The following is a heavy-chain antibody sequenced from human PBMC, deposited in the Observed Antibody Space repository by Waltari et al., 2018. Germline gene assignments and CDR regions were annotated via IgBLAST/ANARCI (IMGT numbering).Heavy chain of an antibody. CDR2: ISVIYDDI. CDR1: GFTFSNYA. CDR3: VKDQVATRLYYYYAMDV. J-gene: IGHJ6*02. V-gene: IGHV3-23*01. Sequence: EVQVLESGGGLVQPGGSLRLSCTGSGFTFSNYAMIWGRQGPGKGLEWVSVISVIYDDIYYADSVRGRFTISRDNSNNTVYLQMNSLRVEDTAKYYCVKDQVATRLYYYYAMDVWGQGTTVTVSS. D-gene: IGHD5-12*01.